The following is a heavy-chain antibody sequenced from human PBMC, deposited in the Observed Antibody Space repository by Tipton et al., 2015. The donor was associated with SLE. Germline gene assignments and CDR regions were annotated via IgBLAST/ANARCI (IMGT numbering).Heavy chain of an antibody. CDR1: GFTFSSYS. CDR2: ISSSGSTI. D-gene: IGHD6-19*01. V-gene: IGHV3-48*04. CDR3: ARAPKEAVAPAV. J-gene: IGHJ2*01. Sequence: SLRLSCAASGFTFSSYSMNWVRQAPGKGLEWVSYISSSGSTIYYADSVKGRFTISRDNAKNSLYLQMNSLRAEDTAVYYCARAPKEAVAPAVWGRGTLVTVSS.